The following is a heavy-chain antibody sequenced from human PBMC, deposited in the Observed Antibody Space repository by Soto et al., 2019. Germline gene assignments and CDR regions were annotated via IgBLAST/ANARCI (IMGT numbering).Heavy chain of an antibody. J-gene: IGHJ6*01. CDR3: ARENIVGAGYYQYGIDV. CDR2: IIPIFGTA. CDR1: VGTFSIYA. D-gene: IGHD1-26*01. Sequence: GASVXVSCKGSVGTFSIYASSVLRQAPGQGLDWMGGIIPIFGTANYAQKFQGRVTITADESTSTAYMELSSLRSEDTAVYYCARENIVGAGYYQYGIDVWGQGTTVTVSS. V-gene: IGHV1-69*01.